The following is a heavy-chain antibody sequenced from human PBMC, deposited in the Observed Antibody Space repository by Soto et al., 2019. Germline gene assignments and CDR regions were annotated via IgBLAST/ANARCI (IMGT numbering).Heavy chain of an antibody. Sequence: ASVKCSCKASGYTFTGYYIHWVRQAPGQGFEWVGEISPKSGGTRYAQKFQGRVTMTKDTSITTVYMELSNLSPDDTAVYYCGRGRSGELVVFYWGQGTLVTVS. D-gene: IGHD1-7*01. CDR3: GRGRSGELVVFY. V-gene: IGHV1-2*02. J-gene: IGHJ4*02. CDR1: GYTFTGYY. CDR2: ISPKSGGT.